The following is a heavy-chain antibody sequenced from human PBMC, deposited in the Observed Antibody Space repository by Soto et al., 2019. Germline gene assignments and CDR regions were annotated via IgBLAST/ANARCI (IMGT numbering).Heavy chain of an antibody. Sequence: QVQLVQSGAEVKKPGSSVKVSCKASGGTFSSYAISWVRQAPGQGLEWMGGIFPIFGTANYAQKFQGRVTITADESTSTAYMELSSLRSEDTAVYYCARANGDQYYYYYYGMDVWGQGTTVTVSS. CDR1: GGTFSSYA. D-gene: IGHD4-17*01. V-gene: IGHV1-69*01. CDR2: IFPIFGTA. CDR3: ARANGDQYYYYYYGMDV. J-gene: IGHJ6*02.